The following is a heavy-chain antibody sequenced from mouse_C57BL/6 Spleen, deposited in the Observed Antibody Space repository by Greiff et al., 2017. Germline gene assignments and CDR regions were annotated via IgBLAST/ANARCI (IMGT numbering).Heavy chain of an antibody. J-gene: IGHJ4*01. CDR1: GFTFTDYY. Sequence: EVQRVESGGGLVQPGGSLSLSCAASGFTFTDYYMSWVRQPPGKALEWLGFIRNKANGYTTEYSASVKGRFTISRDNSQSILYLQLHALRAEDRAIYYWASSDNYGSSAYAMDYWGQGTSVTVSS. CDR2: IRNKANGYTT. CDR3: ASSDNYGSSAYAMDY. D-gene: IGHD1-1*01. V-gene: IGHV7-3*01.